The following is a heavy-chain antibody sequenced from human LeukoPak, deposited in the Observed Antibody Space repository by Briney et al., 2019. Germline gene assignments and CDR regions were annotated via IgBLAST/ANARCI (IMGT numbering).Heavy chain of an antibody. D-gene: IGHD1-26*01. V-gene: IGHV5-51*01. Sequence: GESLKISCKGSGYSFISYWIGWVRQMPGKGPEWMGIIYPADSDTRNSPSFQGQVTISADKSINTAYLQWSSLKASDTAMYFCARLKGGSGAPFDYWGQGTLVTVSS. CDR2: IYPADSDT. CDR3: ARLKGGSGAPFDY. CDR1: GYSFISYW. J-gene: IGHJ4*02.